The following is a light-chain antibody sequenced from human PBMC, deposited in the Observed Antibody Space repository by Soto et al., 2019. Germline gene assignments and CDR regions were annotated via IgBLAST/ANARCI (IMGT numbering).Light chain of an antibody. Sequence: EIVLTQSPATLSLSPGERATLACRASQTVSSSLAWYQQKPGQAHRLLIYEVSNRATGIPARFTGSGSGADFTLTISSLEPGDFALYYCQQHINWPLTFGGGTKVDI. J-gene: IGKJ4*01. CDR1: QTVSSS. CDR3: QQHINWPLT. V-gene: IGKV3-11*01. CDR2: EVS.